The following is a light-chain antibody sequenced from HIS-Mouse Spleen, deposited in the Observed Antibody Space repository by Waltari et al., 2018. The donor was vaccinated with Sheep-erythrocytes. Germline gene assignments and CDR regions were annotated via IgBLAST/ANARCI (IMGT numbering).Light chain of an antibody. CDR1: ALPKQY. CDR2: KDS. CDR3: QSADSSGTYV. Sequence: SYELTQPPSVSVSPGQTARITCSGDALPKQYASWYQQKPGQAPVLVIYKDSERPSGSPGRFSGSSSGTTVTLTISGVQAEDDAAYYCQSADSSGTYVFGTGTKVTVL. V-gene: IGLV3-25*03. J-gene: IGLJ1*01.